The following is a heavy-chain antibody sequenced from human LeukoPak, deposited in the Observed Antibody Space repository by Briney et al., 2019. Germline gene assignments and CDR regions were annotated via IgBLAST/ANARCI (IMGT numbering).Heavy chain of an antibody. CDR3: ASLWGSKQVATEG. CDR2: IIPIFGTA. D-gene: IGHD5-12*01. Sequence: ASVKVSCKASVGTFSSYAISWVRQAPGQGLEWMGGIIPIFGTANYAQKFQGRVTITADESTSTAYMELSSLRSEDTAVYYCASLWGSKQVATEGWGQGTLVTVSS. J-gene: IGHJ4*02. V-gene: IGHV1-69*13. CDR1: VGTFSSYA.